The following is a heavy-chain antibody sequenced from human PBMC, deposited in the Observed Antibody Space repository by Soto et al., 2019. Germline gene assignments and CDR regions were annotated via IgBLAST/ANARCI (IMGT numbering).Heavy chain of an antibody. J-gene: IGHJ4*02. V-gene: IGHV3-23*01. CDR1: GFTFSEYA. CDR2: ISSRGGTT. Sequence: EVQLLESGGGLVQPGGSLRLSCAASGFTFSEYAMSWVRQAPGKGLEGVSSISSRGGTTSYTDSVKGRFTISRDNSKNTLLLQTNGLRAEDTAIYYRTKEPKKSISHDYWGLGTLVTVSP. D-gene: IGHD2-21*01. CDR3: TKEPKKSISHDY.